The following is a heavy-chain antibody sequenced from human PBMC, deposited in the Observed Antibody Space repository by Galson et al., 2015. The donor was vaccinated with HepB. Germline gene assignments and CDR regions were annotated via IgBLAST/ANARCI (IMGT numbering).Heavy chain of an antibody. CDR3: ARGDTYYYDSSGYSNWFDP. CDR1: GFTFSSYW. D-gene: IGHD3-22*01. V-gene: IGHV3-74*01. CDR2: INSDGSST. J-gene: IGHJ5*02. Sequence: SLRLSCAASGFTFSSYWMHWVRQAPGKGLVWVSRINSDGSSTSYADSVKGRFTISRDNAKNTLYLQMNSLRAEDTAVYYCARGDTYYYDSSGYSNWFDPWGQGTLVTVSS.